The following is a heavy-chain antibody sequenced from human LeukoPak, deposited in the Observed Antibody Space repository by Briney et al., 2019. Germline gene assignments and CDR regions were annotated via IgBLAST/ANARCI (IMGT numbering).Heavy chain of an antibody. J-gene: IGHJ3*02. CDR3: ARSPLYEYDAFDI. D-gene: IGHD2-2*02. V-gene: IGHV4-59*01. CDR1: GGSISSYY. Sequence: PSETLSLTCTVSGGSISSYYWSWIRQPPGKGLEWIGYIYYSGNTNYNPSLKSRVTISVDTSKNQFSLKLSSVTAADTAVYYCARSPLYEYDAFDIWGQGTMVTVSS. CDR2: IYYSGNT.